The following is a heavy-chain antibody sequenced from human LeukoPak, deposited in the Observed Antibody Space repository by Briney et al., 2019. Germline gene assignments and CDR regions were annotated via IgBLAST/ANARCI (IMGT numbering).Heavy chain of an antibody. J-gene: IGHJ4*02. D-gene: IGHD3-9*01. Sequence: GGSLRLSCAASGFTFSNYWMSWVRQAPGRGLEWVANIKHDGGDKHYVDSVKGRLTIARDSAKNSLNLQMHSLGAEDTAVYYCARGGNYDILTGYIFDYWGQGTLVTVSS. V-gene: IGHV3-7*03. CDR2: IKHDGGDK. CDR1: GFTFSNYW. CDR3: ARGGNYDILTGYIFDY.